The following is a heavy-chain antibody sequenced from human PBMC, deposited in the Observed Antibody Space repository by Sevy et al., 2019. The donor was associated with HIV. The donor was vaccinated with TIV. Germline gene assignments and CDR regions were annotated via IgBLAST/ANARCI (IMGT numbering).Heavy chain of an antibody. V-gene: IGHV1-2*02. J-gene: IGHJ6*02. CDR3: AREEIGYGMDV. Sequence: ASVKVSCKATEYTVIDYYIHWVRQAPGQGLEWMGWTNPKRGGANYAQSFQGRVTMTRDTSLNTIYMQLTSLRGDDTAVYYCAREEIGYGMDVWGQGTAVTVSS. CDR2: TNPKRGGA. CDR1: EYTVIDYY.